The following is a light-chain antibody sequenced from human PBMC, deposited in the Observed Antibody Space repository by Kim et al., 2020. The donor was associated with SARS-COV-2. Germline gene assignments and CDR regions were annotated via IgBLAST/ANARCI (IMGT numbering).Light chain of an antibody. CDR3: MQTLQIPWT. J-gene: IGKJ1*01. Sequence: IVMTQSPLSLPVTPGEPASISCRSSQSLLSSYGNNSLSWYLQKPGQSPQVLIFLGSNRASGVPDRFSGSGSGTDFTLRISRVEAEDVGIYYCMQTLQIPWTFGQGTKVDIK. CDR1: QSLLSSYGNNS. V-gene: IGKV2-28*01. CDR2: LGS.